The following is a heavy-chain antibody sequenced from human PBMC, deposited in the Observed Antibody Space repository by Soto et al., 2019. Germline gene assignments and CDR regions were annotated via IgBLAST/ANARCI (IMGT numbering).Heavy chain of an antibody. J-gene: IGHJ3*02. CDR2: INPSGGST. Sequence: ASVKVSCKASGYTFTSYYMHWVRQAPGQGLEWMGIINPSGGSTSYAQKFQGRVTMTRDTSTSTVYMELSSLRSEDTAVYYCARGGHDYGDLSDALDIWGQGTMVTVSS. CDR1: GYTFTSYY. D-gene: IGHD4-17*01. CDR3: ARGGHDYGDLSDALDI. V-gene: IGHV1-46*03.